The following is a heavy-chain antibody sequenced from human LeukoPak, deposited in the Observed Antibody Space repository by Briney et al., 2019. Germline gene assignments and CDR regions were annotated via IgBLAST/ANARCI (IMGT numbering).Heavy chain of an antibody. CDR1: GFTFSDHY. CDR3: ARVIRGSFYDAFDI. V-gene: IGHV3-72*01. Sequence: PGGSLRLSCAASGFTFSDHYMDWVRQAPGKGLEWVGRTRNKANSYTTEYAASVKGRFTISRDDSKNSVYLQVNSLKTEDTAVYYCARVIRGSFYDAFDIWGQGTMVTVSS. CDR2: TRNKANSYTT. J-gene: IGHJ3*02. D-gene: IGHD1-26*01.